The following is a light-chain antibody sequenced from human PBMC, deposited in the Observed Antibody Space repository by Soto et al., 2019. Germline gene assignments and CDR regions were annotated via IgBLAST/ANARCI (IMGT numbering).Light chain of an antibody. CDR1: QSVSSN. V-gene: IGKV3-15*01. CDR3: QKYNDWPLT. Sequence: ELVMTQSPVTLSVSPGDSVTLSCRASQSVSSNLAWYQQKPGQAPSLLIYGAFTRATGIPDRLSGTGSGTEFTLTISSLQSEDFALYYCQKYNDWPLTCGQGTKVDIK. CDR2: GAF. J-gene: IGKJ1*01.